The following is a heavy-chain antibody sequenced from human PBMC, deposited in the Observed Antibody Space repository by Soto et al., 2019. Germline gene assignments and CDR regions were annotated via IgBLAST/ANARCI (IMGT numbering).Heavy chain of an antibody. CDR2: ISGSGGST. CDR1: GFTFSSYA. V-gene: IGHV3-23*01. D-gene: IGHD2-15*01. CDR3: AKDRLYCSGGSCYLSWYFDY. Sequence: GGSLRLSCAASGFTFSSYAMSWVRQAPGKGLEWVSAISGSGGSTYYADSVKGRFTISRDNSKNTLYLQMNSLRAEDTAVYYCAKDRLYCSGGSCYLSWYFDYWGQGTLVTVSS. J-gene: IGHJ4*02.